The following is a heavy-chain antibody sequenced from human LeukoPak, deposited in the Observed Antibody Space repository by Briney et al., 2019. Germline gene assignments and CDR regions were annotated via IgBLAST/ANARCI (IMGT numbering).Heavy chain of an antibody. D-gene: IGHD5-24*01. Sequence: GGSLRLSCAASGFTFSSYAMSWVRQAPGKGLEWVSALSGSGDDTYYADSVKGRLTISRDNSKNTLYLQMNSLRAEDTAVYYCAVQRGGDGYNTFDYWGQGTLVTVSS. V-gene: IGHV3-23*01. CDR1: GFTFSSYA. CDR3: AVQRGGDGYNTFDY. J-gene: IGHJ4*02. CDR2: LSGSGDDT.